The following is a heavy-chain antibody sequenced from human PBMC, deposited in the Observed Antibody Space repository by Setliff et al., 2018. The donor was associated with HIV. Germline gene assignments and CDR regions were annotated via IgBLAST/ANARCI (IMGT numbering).Heavy chain of an antibody. D-gene: IGHD4-17*01. CDR3: ARDPPGYGDSNDY. J-gene: IGHJ4*02. V-gene: IGHV4-59*01. Sequence: SETLSLTCVVSGNSISSGYYWGWVRQPPGKGLEWIGYIYYTGSTNYNPSLKSRLTISVDTSKNQFSLKLRSVTAADTAVYYCARDPPGYGDSNDYWGQGTLVTVSS. CDR1: GNSISSGYY. CDR2: IYYTGST.